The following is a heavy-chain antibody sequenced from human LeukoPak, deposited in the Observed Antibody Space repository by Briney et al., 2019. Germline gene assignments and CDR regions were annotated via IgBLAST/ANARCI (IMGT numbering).Heavy chain of an antibody. D-gene: IGHD3-10*01. CDR1: GFTFSTYT. CDR2: ITSSSSFI. J-gene: IGHJ4*02. V-gene: IGHV3-21*01. CDR3: AREYYTYDY. Sequence: PGGSLRLSCAASGFTFSTYTMNWVRQAPGKGLEWVSSITSSSSFIYYADSVKGRFTISRDNAKNSLYLQMNSLRAEDAAVYYCAREYYTYDYWGQGTLVTVSS.